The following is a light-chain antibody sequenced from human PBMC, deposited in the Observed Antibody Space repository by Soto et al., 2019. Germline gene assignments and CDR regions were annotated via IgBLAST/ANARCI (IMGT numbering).Light chain of an antibody. J-gene: IGKJ1*01. CDR2: WAS. CDR1: HSVLCSSDNKNY. CDR3: LQYCTTPTWT. Sequence: DIVMTQSPDSLAVSLGERATINCKSSHSVLCSSDNKNYIGWYQQKAGQPPKLLIYWASTRELGVPDRFSGSGSGTDFTLTISSLQAEDVAVYYCLQYCTTPTWTFGQGTKVEIK. V-gene: IGKV4-1*01.